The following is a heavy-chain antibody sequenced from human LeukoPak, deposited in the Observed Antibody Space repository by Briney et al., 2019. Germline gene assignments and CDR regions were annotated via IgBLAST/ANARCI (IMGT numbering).Heavy chain of an antibody. CDR3: ARVVFCGGDCYSHDY. CDR2: IYYNGSP. Sequence: SETLSLTCSVSSGSMNNYYWSWIRQPPGKGLEWVGYIYYNGSPKYNPSLETRVTILVDTSKNQFSLKLRSVTAADTAVYYCARVVFCGGDCYSHDYWGQGTLVTVSS. D-gene: IGHD2-21*02. CDR1: SGSMNNYY. J-gene: IGHJ4*02. V-gene: IGHV4-59*01.